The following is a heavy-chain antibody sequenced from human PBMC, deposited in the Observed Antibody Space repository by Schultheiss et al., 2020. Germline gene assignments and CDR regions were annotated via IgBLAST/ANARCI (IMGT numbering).Heavy chain of an antibody. V-gene: IGHV3-23*01. CDR2: ISGSGGST. CDR1: AFTFSNYA. D-gene: IGHD2-2*01. J-gene: IGHJ4*02. CDR3: ARDLGYCSSTSCLTAYYFDY. Sequence: GGSLRLSCAASAFTFSNYAMTWVRQAPGKGLEWVSAISGSGGSTYYADSVKGRFTISRGNAKNSLYLQMNSLRAEDTAVYYCARDLGYCSSTSCLTAYYFDYWGQGTLVTVSS.